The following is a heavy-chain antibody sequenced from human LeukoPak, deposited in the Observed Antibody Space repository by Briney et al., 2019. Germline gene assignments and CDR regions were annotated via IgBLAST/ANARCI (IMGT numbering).Heavy chain of an antibody. J-gene: IGHJ4*02. CDR3: ARDCSSTSCYDY. V-gene: IGHV1-69*04. Sequence: GSSVKVPCKASGGTFSSYAISWVRQAPGQGLEWMGRIIPILGIANYAQKFQGRVTITADKSTSTAYMELSSLRSEDTAVYYCARDCSSTSCYDYWGQGTLVTVSS. CDR1: GGTFSSYA. CDR2: IIPILGIA. D-gene: IGHD2-2*01.